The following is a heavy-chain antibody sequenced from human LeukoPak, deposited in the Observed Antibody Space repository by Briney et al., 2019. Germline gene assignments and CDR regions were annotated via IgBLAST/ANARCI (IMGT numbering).Heavy chain of an antibody. CDR3: ARGDSSSWSPYDY. CDR1: GFTFSDYY. CDR2: ISNSGSNI. D-gene: IGHD6-13*01. J-gene: IGHJ4*02. V-gene: IGHV3-11*04. Sequence: TGGSLRLSCAASGFTFSDYYMSWIRQAPGKGLEWVSYISNSGSNIYHADSVKGRFTISRDNAKNTLYLQMNSLRAEDTAVYYCARGDSSSWSPYDYWGQGTLVTVSS.